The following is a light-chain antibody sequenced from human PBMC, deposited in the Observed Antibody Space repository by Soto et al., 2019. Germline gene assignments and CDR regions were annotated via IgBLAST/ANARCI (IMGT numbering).Light chain of an antibody. Sequence: EIVLTQSPGTLSLSPGERATLSCRASQSVTSNYLVWYQQKPGQSPRRLIYRASIRAPGNPDRFTASGSGTDFTLTISGLEPEDFAVYYCQQHGSSPWTFGHGTKVEIK. CDR1: QSVTSNY. V-gene: IGKV3-20*01. CDR2: RAS. J-gene: IGKJ1*01. CDR3: QQHGSSPWT.